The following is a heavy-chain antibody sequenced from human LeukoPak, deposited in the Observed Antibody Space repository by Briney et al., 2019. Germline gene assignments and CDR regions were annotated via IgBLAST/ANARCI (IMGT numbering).Heavy chain of an antibody. J-gene: IGHJ4*02. Sequence: GSVKVSCKASGYTFTSYGISWVRQARGQGLEWMGWLSAYNGNTNYAQKLQGRVTMTTDTSTSTAYMELRSLRSDDTAVYYCARVEDYSSSHYYFDYWGQGTLVTVSS. V-gene: IGHV1-18*01. CDR2: LSAYNGNT. D-gene: IGHD6-13*01. CDR1: GYTFTSYG. CDR3: ARVEDYSSSHYYFDY.